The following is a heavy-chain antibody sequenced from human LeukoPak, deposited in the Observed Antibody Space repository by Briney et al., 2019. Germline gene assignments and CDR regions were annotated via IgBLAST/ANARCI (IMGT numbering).Heavy chain of an antibody. CDR1: GFTFSTYW. Sequence: GSLRLSCAASGFTFSTYWMNWFRQTPGKGLEWVAKIKADGGEKDHVASVKGRFTISRDNAKNSLYLQMNSLRAEDTALYHCARGYRRGFDYWGQGTLVTVSS. CDR3: ARGYRRGFDY. CDR2: IKADGGEK. V-gene: IGHV3-7*03. J-gene: IGHJ4*02. D-gene: IGHD1-1*01.